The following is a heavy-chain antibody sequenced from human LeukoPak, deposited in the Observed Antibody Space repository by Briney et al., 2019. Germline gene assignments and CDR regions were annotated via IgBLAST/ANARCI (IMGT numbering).Heavy chain of an antibody. J-gene: IGHJ3*02. V-gene: IGHV4-34*01. D-gene: IGHD4/OR15-4a*01. CDR1: GGSFSGYY. CDR2: INHSGST. CDR3: ARGLMVVKGAFDI. Sequence: PSETLSLTCAVYGGSFSGYYWSWIRQPPGKGLEWIGEINHSGSTNYNPSLKSRVTISADTSKNQFSLKLSSVTAADTAVYYCARGLMVVKGAFDIWGQGTMVTVSS.